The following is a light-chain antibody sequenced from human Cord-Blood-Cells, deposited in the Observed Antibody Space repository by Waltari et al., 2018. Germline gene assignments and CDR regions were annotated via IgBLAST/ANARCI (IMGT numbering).Light chain of an antibody. CDR1: QSVSSD. CDR2: GAS. J-gene: IGKJ4*01. V-gene: IGKV3-15*01. CDR3: QQYNNWPLT. Sequence: EIVMTQSPATLSVSPGERATLSSRASQSVSSDLAWYQQKPGQAPRLPIYGASTRATGIAARFSGSGSGTEVTLTISSLQSEDFAVYYCQQYNNWPLTFGGGTKVEIK.